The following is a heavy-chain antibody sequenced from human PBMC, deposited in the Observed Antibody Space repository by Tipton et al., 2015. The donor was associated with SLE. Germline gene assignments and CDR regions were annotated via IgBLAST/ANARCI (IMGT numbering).Heavy chain of an antibody. CDR1: GFTFSSYE. V-gene: IGHV3-48*03. CDR2: ISGSGSTI. CDR3: ARGKYYFDY. J-gene: IGHJ4*02. Sequence: GSLRLSCAASGFTFSSYEMNWVRQAPGKGLEWISYISGSGSTIYYADSVKDRPTISRDNAKNSLYLQMNSLRDEDTAVYYCARGKYYFDYWGQGALVTVSS. D-gene: IGHD2/OR15-2a*01.